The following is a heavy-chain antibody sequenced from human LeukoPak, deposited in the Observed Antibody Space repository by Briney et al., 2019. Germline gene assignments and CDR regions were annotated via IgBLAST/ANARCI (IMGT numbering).Heavy chain of an antibody. CDR3: ARRYCSSTSCNYFDY. CDR2: INAGNGNT. D-gene: IGHD2-2*01. V-gene: IGHV1-3*01. CDR1: GYTFTSYA. J-gene: IGHJ4*02. Sequence: ASVKVSCKASGYTFTSYAMHWVRQAPGQRLEWMGWINAGNGNTKYSQKFQGRVTMTRNTSISTAYMELSSLRSEDTAVYYCARRYCSSTSCNYFDYWGQGTLVTVSS.